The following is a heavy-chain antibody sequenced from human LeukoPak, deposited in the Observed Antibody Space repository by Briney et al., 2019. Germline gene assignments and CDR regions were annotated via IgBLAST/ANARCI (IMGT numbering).Heavy chain of an antibody. CDR2: ISYDGSNK. Sequence: PGGSLRLSCAASGFTFSSYAMHWVRQAPGKGLEWVAVISYDGSNKYYADSVKGRFTISRDNSKNTLYLQMNSLRAEDTAVYYCTTDPYSSGLTGFDYWGQGTLVTVSS. CDR3: TTDPYSSGLTGFDY. D-gene: IGHD6-19*01. CDR1: GFTFSSYA. V-gene: IGHV3-30-3*01. J-gene: IGHJ4*02.